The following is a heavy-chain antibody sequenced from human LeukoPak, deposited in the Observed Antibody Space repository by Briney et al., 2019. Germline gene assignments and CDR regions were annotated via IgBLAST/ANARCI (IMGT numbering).Heavy chain of an antibody. Sequence: GESLKISCKGSGYNFISHWIGWVRQAPGKGLEWVSAISGSGGSTYYADSVKGRFTISRDNSKNTLYLQMNSLRAEDTAVYYCAIGIDGAFNSWGQGTLVTVSS. J-gene: IGHJ4*02. CDR2: ISGSGGST. CDR1: GYNFISHW. V-gene: IGHV3-23*01. CDR3: AIGIDGAFNS. D-gene: IGHD3-16*01.